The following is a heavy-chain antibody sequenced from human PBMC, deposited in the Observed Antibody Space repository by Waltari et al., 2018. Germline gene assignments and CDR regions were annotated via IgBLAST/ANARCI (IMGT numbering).Heavy chain of an antibody. J-gene: IGHJ3*02. CDR3: ARRSGFGAAFDI. D-gene: IGHD3-10*01. V-gene: IGHV4-38-2*01. CDR1: GYSISSGYY. Sequence: QVQLQESGPGLVKPSETLSLTCAVSGYSISSGYYWGWIRQPPGKGLEWIGGIYHSGRTNYNPSLSSRCTISVDTSKNQLSLKLSSVAAADTAVYYCARRSGFGAAFDIWGQGTMVTVSS. CDR2: IYHSGRT.